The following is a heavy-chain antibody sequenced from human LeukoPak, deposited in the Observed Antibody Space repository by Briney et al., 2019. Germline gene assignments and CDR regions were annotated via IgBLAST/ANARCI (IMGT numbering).Heavy chain of an antibody. CDR2: IYYSGST. CDR1: GGSISSGYY. Sequence: SETLSLTCTVSGGSISSGYYWGWIRQPPGKGLEWIGYIYYSGSTNYNPSLKSRVTISVDTSKNQFSLKLSSVTAADTAVYYCAKGYYYYYMDVWGKGTTVTVSS. CDR3: AKGYYYYYMDV. V-gene: IGHV4-61*01. J-gene: IGHJ6*03.